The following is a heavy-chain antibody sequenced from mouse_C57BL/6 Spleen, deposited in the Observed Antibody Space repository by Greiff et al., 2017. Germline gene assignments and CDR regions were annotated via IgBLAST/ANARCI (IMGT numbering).Heavy chain of an antibody. D-gene: IGHD1-1*01. Sequence: VQLQQSGAELVRPGASVTLSCKASGYTFTDYEMHWVKQTPVHGLEWIGAIDPETGGTAYNQKFKGKAILTADKSSSTAYMELRSLTSEDSAVYYCTRSVYYGSSYWYFDVWGTGTTVTVSS. CDR3: TRSVYYGSSYWYFDV. V-gene: IGHV1-15*01. CDR2: IDPETGGT. J-gene: IGHJ1*03. CDR1: GYTFTDYE.